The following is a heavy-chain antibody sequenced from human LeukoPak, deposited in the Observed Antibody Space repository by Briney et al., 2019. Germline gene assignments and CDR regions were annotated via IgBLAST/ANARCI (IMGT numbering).Heavy chain of an antibody. J-gene: IGHJ4*02. CDR2: INQAGTEE. CDR1: GFTFSDYY. V-gene: IGHV3-7*03. D-gene: IGHD6-13*01. Sequence: GGSLRLSCAASGFTFSDYYMSWVRQAPGKGLEWVANINQAGTEEYYGDSVRGRFTISRDNAKNSLYLQMDSLKTEDTAVYYCTTSPSSWIDYWGQGTLVTVSS. CDR3: TTSPSSWIDY.